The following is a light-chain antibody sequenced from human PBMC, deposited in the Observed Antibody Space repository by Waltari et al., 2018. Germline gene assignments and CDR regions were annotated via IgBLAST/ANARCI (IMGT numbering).Light chain of an antibody. CDR2: AAS. Sequence: EVVVTQSPGTLSLSPGERATLSCRASERVSSSDIAGYQQKSGQAPRLLIFAASRRATGSPDRFRGRVSGSDFALTINRMEPEDFAVYYCQYFGASPYAFGQGTKLEIK. V-gene: IGKV3-20*01. CDR3: QYFGASPYA. J-gene: IGKJ2*01. CDR1: ERVSSSD.